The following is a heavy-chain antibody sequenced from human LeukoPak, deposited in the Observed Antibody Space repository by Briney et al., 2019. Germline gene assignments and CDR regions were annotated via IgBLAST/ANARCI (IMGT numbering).Heavy chain of an antibody. Sequence: GASLRLSCAASGFTFSSYAMSWVRQAPGKGLEWVSAISGSGGSTYYADSVKGRFTISRDNSKNTLYLQMNSLRAEDTAVYYCARGGGDFAHYFDYWGQGTLVTVSS. V-gene: IGHV3-23*01. CDR3: ARGGGDFAHYFDY. J-gene: IGHJ4*02. CDR1: GFTFSSYA. CDR2: ISGSGGST. D-gene: IGHD2-21*02.